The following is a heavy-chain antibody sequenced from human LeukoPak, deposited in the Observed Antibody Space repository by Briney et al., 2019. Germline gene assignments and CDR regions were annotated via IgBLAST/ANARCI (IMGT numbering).Heavy chain of an antibody. CDR2: ISYHGNDK. V-gene: IGHV3-30*03. J-gene: IGHJ4*02. CDR3: ARVLGDSSSNLELDY. CDR1: GFTFNTYG. D-gene: IGHD6-6*01. Sequence: GRSLRLSCAASGFTFNTYGIHWVRQALGKGLEWVAFISYHGNDKDYADSVKGRFTISRDNSKNTLYLQMNSLRVEDTAVYYCARVLGDSSSNLELDYWGQGTLVTVSS.